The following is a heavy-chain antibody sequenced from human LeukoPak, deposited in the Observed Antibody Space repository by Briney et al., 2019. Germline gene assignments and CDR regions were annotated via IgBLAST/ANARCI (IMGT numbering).Heavy chain of an antibody. J-gene: IGHJ4*02. V-gene: IGHV3-23*01. CDR1: GITLSNYG. CDR2: ISDSGGST. D-gene: IGHD5-24*01. Sequence: GGSLRLSCAVSGITLSNYGMSWVRQAPGKGLEWVAGISDSGGSTNYADSVKGRFTISRDNPKNTLYLQMNSLRAEDTAVYYCAKGGTRWLQFQEFDYWGQGTLVTVSS. CDR3: AKGGTRWLQFQEFDY.